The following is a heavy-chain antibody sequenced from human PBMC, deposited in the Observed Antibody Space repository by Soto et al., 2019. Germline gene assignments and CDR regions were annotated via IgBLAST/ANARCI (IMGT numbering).Heavy chain of an antibody. CDR2: ISAYNGNT. Sequence: ASVKVSCKASGYTFTSYGISWVRQAPGQGLEWMGWISAYNGNTNYAQKLQGRVTMTTDTSTSTAYMELRSLRSDDTAVYYCARDPIYDILTAAAFDYWGQGTLVTVSS. CDR1: GYTFTSYG. CDR3: ARDPIYDILTAAAFDY. J-gene: IGHJ4*02. V-gene: IGHV1-18*01. D-gene: IGHD3-9*01.